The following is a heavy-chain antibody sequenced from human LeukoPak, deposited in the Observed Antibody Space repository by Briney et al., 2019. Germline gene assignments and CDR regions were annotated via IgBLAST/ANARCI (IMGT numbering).Heavy chain of an antibody. CDR3: ARGLPYYDSSGYEDY. CDR2: IKQDGSEK. Sequence: GGSLRLSCAASGFTFSSYAMSWVRQAPGKGLEWVANIKQDGSEKYYVDSVKGRFTISRDNAKDSLYLQMNSLRAEDTAVYYCARGLPYYDSSGYEDYWGQGTLVTVSS. CDR1: GFTFSSYA. J-gene: IGHJ4*02. V-gene: IGHV3-7*04. D-gene: IGHD3-22*01.